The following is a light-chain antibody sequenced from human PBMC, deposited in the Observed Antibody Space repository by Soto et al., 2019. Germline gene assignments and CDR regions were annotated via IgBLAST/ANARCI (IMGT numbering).Light chain of an antibody. J-gene: IGKJ1*01. CDR1: QSISNY. Sequence: DIQLTQSPSTLSASVGDRVTITCRASQSISNYLAWYQQKPGKAPKVLIYKASSLESGVPSRFSASGSGTEFTLNISSLQSNDFATYYCQHCDSYWTFGQGTKVEIK. CDR3: QHCDSYWT. CDR2: KAS. V-gene: IGKV1-5*03.